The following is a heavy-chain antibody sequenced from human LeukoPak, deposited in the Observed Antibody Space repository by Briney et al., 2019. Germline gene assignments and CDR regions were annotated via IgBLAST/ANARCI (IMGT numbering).Heavy chain of an antibody. Sequence: GGSLRLSCAASGFTFSSYWMHWVRQAPGKGLVWVSRINSDESSTNYADSVKGRFTISRDNAKNTLYPQMNSLRAEDTAVYYCVRESPSCSRCFQYWGQGTLVTVSS. J-gene: IGHJ1*01. D-gene: IGHD2-2*01. V-gene: IGHV3-74*01. CDR3: VRESPSCSRCFQY. CDR2: INSDESST. CDR1: GFTFSSYW.